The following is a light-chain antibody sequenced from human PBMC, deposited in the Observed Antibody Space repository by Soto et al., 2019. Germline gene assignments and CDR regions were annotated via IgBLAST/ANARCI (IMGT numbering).Light chain of an antibody. J-gene: IGLJ3*02. CDR3: ATWDDSLNGPGV. CDR2: SNN. CDR1: SANIGSGT. Sequence: QSVLTQPPSASGTPGQRVTISCSGSSANIGSGTVNWYQHLPGTAPKLLIYSNNQRPSGVPDRFSGSKSGTSASLAISGLQSEDEADYYCATWDDSLNGPGVFGGGTKVTVL. V-gene: IGLV1-44*01.